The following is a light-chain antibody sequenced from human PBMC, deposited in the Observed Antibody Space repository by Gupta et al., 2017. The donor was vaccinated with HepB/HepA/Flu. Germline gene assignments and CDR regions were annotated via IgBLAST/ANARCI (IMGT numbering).Light chain of an antibody. CDR3: QSFDSSLSGWV. CDR1: SANIGAGHY. Sequence: QSVLTQPPSVSGAPGPRVSISCTWVSANIGAGHYVHWYKHLPGTAPKLLIYDNNSRPSGVPDRFSGSKSGTSASLAITGLQPEDEGDYYCQSFDSSLSGWVFGGGTKLTVL. V-gene: IGLV1-40*01. J-gene: IGLJ3*02. CDR2: DNN.